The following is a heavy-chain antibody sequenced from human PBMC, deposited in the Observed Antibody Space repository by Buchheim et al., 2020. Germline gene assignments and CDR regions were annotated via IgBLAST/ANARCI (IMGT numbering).Heavy chain of an antibody. CDR3: ATVTRAAAGKRGFDY. J-gene: IGHJ4*02. Sequence: QVQLQQWGAGLLKPSETLSLTCAVYGGSFTGHYWSWIRQPPGKGLEWIGEINDSGSTNYNPSLKSRITISTDTSKNQLFLKLTSVTAADTAVYYCATVTRAAAGKRGFDYWGQGTL. CDR1: GGSFTGHY. V-gene: IGHV4-34*02. D-gene: IGHD6-13*01. CDR2: INDSGST.